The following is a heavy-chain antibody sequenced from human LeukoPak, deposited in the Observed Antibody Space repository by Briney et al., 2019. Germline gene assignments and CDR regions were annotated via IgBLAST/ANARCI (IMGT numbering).Heavy chain of an antibody. J-gene: IGHJ4*02. CDR3: ARVLHKRNYDSSVYYGY. Sequence: GGSLRLSCAASGFTFSSYEMNWVRQAPGKGLEWVSYISSSGSTIYYADSVKGRFTISRDNAKSSLFLQMNSLRAEDTAVYYCARVLHKRNYDSSVYYGYWGRGTLVTVSS. V-gene: IGHV3-48*03. CDR2: ISSSGSTI. D-gene: IGHD3-22*01. CDR1: GFTFSSYE.